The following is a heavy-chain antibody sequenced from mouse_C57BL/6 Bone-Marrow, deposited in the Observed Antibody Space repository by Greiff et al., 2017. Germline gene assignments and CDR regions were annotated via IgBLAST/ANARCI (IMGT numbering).Heavy chain of an antibody. J-gene: IGHJ1*03. CDR2: IWTGGGT. D-gene: IGHD2-3*01. CDR3: VSNCDGCLGYWYFDV. CDR1: GFSLTSYA. Sequence: VQLQQSGPGLVAPSQSLSITCTASGFSLTSYAISWVRQPPGKGLEWLGVIWTGGGTNYNSALKSRLTISKDNSKSQVFLKMNSLQTDDTARYYWVSNCDGCLGYWYFDVWGTGTTVTVSS. V-gene: IGHV2-9-1*01.